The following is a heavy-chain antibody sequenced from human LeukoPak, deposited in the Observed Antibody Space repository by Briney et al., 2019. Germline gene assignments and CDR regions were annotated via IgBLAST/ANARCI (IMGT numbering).Heavy chain of an antibody. CDR3: ARAAAGTVSPLGY. Sequence: GGSLRLSCAASGFTFSSYAMHWVRQAPGKGLEWVAVISYDGSNKYYADSVKGRFTISRDNSKNTLYLQMNSLRAEDTAVYYCARAAAGTVSPLGYWGQGTLVTVSS. D-gene: IGHD6-13*01. CDR2: ISYDGSNK. J-gene: IGHJ4*02. CDR1: GFTFSSYA. V-gene: IGHV3-30-3*01.